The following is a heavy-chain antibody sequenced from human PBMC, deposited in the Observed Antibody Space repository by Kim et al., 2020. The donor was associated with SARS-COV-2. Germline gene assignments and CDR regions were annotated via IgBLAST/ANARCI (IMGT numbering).Heavy chain of an antibody. V-gene: IGHV2-5*02. CDR1: GFSLSTYGVS. J-gene: IGHJ5*02. CDR2: IYWDNDN. Sequence: SGPTLVNPTQTLTLTCTFSGFSLSTYGVSVGWIRRAPGKALEWLAVIYWDNDNRLSPFLETRLTITRDTSKNQVVLTMTNMDVADTATYFCAHSPSYNWFDALGQGILVTVSS. CDR3: AHSPSYNWFDA.